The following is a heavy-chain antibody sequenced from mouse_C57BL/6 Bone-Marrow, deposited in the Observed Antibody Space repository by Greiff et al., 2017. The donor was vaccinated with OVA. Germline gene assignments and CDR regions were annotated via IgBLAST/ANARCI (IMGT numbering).Heavy chain of an antibody. V-gene: IGHV1-19*01. CDR2: INPYNGGT. Sequence: VQLQQSGPVLVKPGASVKMSCKASGYTFTDYYMNWVKQSHGKSLEWIGVINPYNGGTSYNQKFKGKATLTVDKSSSTAYMELNSLTSEDSAVYYCARRADYRFAYWGKGTLVTVSA. J-gene: IGHJ3*01. D-gene: IGHD2-4*01. CDR3: ARRADYRFAY. CDR1: GYTFTDYY.